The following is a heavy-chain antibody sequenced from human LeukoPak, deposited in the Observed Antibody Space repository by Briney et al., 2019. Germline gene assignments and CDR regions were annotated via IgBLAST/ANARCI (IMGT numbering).Heavy chain of an antibody. Sequence: GGSLRLSCAASGFTFSNYWMTWVRQAPGKGLEWVSAISGSGGSTYYADSVKGRFTISRDNSKNTLYLQMNSLRAEDTAVYYCAKGGYSSSWYADYWGQGTLVTVSS. CDR1: GFTFSNYW. CDR3: AKGGYSSSWYADY. J-gene: IGHJ4*02. D-gene: IGHD6-13*01. V-gene: IGHV3-23*01. CDR2: ISGSGGST.